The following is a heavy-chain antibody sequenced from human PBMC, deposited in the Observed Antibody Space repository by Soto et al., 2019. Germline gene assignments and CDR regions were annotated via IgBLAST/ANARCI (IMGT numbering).Heavy chain of an antibody. CDR2: IYDSGSP. V-gene: IGHV4-59*01. Sequence: SETVSLTCTISGGSISVYYWSWIRQPPGQALEWIGYIYDSGSPYYNPSLRSRVIISADTSKNQISLKLTSATAADTAVYYCARGVGSSPPRYWGRGTLVTVSS. CDR1: GGSISVYY. D-gene: IGHD1-26*01. J-gene: IGHJ4*02. CDR3: ARGVGSSPPRY.